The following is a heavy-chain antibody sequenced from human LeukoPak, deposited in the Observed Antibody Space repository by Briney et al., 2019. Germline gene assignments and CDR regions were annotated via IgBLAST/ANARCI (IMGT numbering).Heavy chain of an antibody. V-gene: IGHV3-30*04. CDR1: GFTFSTSA. J-gene: IGHJ4*02. CDR3: ARDRCTSTTCYLFDY. D-gene: IGHD2/OR15-2a*01. Sequence: GRSLSLSCAASGFTFSTSAKHWVRQAPGKGLEWVAVISSDGSDTNYADSVKGRFTISRDNSKNTLYLEMNSLRSEDTAVYYCARDRCTSTTCYLFDYWGQGTLVIVSS. CDR2: ISSDGSDT.